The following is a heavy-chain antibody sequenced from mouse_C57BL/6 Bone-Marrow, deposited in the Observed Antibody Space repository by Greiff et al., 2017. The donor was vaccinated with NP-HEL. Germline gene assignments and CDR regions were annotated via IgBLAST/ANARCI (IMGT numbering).Heavy chain of an antibody. V-gene: IGHV1-19*01. J-gene: IGHJ4*01. CDR2: INPYNGGT. CDR3: AKDYYGSRGNAMDY. Sequence: EVQGVESGPVLVKPGASVKMSCKASGYTFTDYYMNWVKQSHGKSLEWIGVINPYNGGTSYNQKFKGKATLTVDKSSSTAYMELNSLTSEDSAVYYCAKDYYGSRGNAMDYWGQGTSVTVSS. D-gene: IGHD1-1*01. CDR1: GYTFTDYY.